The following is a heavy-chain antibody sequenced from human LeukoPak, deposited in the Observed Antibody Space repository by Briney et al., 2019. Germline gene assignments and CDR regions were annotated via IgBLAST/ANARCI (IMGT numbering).Heavy chain of an antibody. V-gene: IGHV5-51*01. CDR2: IYPGDSDT. Sequence: GESLKISCKGSGYSFTSYWIGWVRQMPGKGLEWMGIIYPGDSDTRYSPSFQGQVTISADKSISTAYLQWSSLKASDTAMYYCARRGYCSSTSCLSYNCFDPWGQGTLVNVSS. CDR3: ARRGYCSSTSCLSYNCFDP. D-gene: IGHD2-2*01. CDR1: GYSFTSYW. J-gene: IGHJ5*02.